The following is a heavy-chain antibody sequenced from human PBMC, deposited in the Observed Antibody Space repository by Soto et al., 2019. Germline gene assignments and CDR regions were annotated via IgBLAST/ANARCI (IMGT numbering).Heavy chain of an antibody. CDR3: TTASARGRHPQFDY. CDR1: GFTFSNAW. D-gene: IGHD1-1*01. J-gene: IGHJ4*02. Sequence: GGSLRLSCAASGFTFSNAWMSWVRQAPGKGLEWVGRIKSKTDGGTTDYAAPVKGRFTISRDDSKNTLYLQMNSLKTEDTAVYYCTTASARGRHPQFDYWGQGTLVTVSS. V-gene: IGHV3-15*01. CDR2: IKSKTDGGTT.